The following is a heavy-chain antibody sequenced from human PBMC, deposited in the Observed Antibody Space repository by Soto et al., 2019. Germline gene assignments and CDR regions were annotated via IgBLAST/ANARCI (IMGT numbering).Heavy chain of an antibody. V-gene: IGHV1-46*01. D-gene: IGHD6-25*01. J-gene: IGHJ4*02. CDR1: GYTFTHYY. CDR3: ARDLAAGDH. CDR2: INPASGST. Sequence: QVQLVQSGAEVKKPGASVKLSCRTSGYTFTHYYFHWVRQAPGQGLEWLAIINPASGSTNYAQDFLGRVTLTMDTSTTTVYMELSGLRAEDTAIFFCARDLAAGDHWGQGTLVTFSS.